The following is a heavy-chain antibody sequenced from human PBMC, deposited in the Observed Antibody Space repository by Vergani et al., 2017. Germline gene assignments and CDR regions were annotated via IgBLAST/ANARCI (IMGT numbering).Heavy chain of an antibody. CDR3: AREITPLHQSWFDP. V-gene: IGHV3-21*01. J-gene: IGHJ5*02. Sequence: EVQLVESGGGLVKPGGSLRLSCAASGFTFSSYSMNWVRQAPGKGLEWVSSISSSSSYIYYADSVKGLFTISRDNAKNSLYLQMNSLRAEDTAVYYCAREITPLHQSWFDPWGQGTLVTVSS. CDR1: GFTFSSYS. D-gene: IGHD1-14*01. CDR2: ISSSSSYI.